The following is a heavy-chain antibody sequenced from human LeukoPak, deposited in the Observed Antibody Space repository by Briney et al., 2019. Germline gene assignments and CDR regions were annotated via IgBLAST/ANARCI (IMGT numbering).Heavy chain of an antibody. Sequence: ASVKVSCKATGGTFISYAMSWVGQAPGQGVEWMGGIIHILCIANYAQRFQGRVTITADKSTSTAYMELSSLRSEDTAVYYCARGDYYDSSGRLLDYWGQGTLVTVSS. D-gene: IGHD3-22*01. V-gene: IGHV1-69*10. J-gene: IGHJ4*02. CDR3: ARGDYYDSSGRLLDY. CDR1: GGTFISYA. CDR2: IIHILCIA.